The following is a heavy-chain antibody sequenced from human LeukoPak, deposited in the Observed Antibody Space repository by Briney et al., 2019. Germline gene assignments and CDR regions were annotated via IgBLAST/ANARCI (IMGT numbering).Heavy chain of an antibody. CDR3: ARDLSWGFDY. J-gene: IGHJ4*02. CDR1: GFTFRYHG. D-gene: IGHD7-27*01. V-gene: IGHV3-30*02. Sequence: PGGSLRLSCAASGFTFRYHGMHGVRQAPGKWLEGVAFINYDASNKYFADSVKGRFTISRYNSNNTVYLQMNSLRAAESDVYYCARDLSWGFDYWGQGTLVTVSS. CDR2: INYDASNK.